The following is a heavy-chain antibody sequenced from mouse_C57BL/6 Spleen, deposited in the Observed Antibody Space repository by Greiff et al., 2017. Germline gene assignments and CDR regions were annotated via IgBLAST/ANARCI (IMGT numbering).Heavy chain of an antibody. Sequence: EVQLQQSGPVLVKPGASVKMSCKASGYTFTDYYMNWVKQSHGKSLEWIGVINPYNGGTSYNQKFKGKATLTVDKSSSTAYMELNSLTSEDSAVYYCARYGAYYSNYDWYVDVWGTGTTVTVSS. CDR2: INPYNGGT. V-gene: IGHV1-19*01. CDR3: ARYGAYYSNYDWYVDV. D-gene: IGHD2-5*01. J-gene: IGHJ1*03. CDR1: GYTFTDYY.